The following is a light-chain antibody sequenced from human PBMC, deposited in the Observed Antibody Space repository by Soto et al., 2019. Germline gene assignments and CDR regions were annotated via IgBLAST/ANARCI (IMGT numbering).Light chain of an antibody. CDR2: SNN. J-gene: IGLJ2*01. Sequence: QSVLTQPPSASGTPGQRVTISCSGSSSNIGSNTVNWYQQLPGTAPKLLIYSNNQRPSGVPDRFSGSKSGTSASLDISGLQSEDEADYYCAAWDDSLTGQVFGGGTKLAVL. CDR3: AAWDDSLTGQV. CDR1: SSNIGSNT. V-gene: IGLV1-44*01.